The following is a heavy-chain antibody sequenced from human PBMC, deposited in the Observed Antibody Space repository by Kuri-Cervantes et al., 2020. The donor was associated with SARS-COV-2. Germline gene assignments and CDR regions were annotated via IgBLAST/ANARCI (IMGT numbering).Heavy chain of an antibody. CDR3: AREITPNYYYYGMDA. CDR1: GYTFTSYG. V-gene: IGHV1-69*04. Sequence: SVKVSCKASGYTFTSYGISWVRQAPGQGLEWMGRIIPILGIANYAQKFQGRVTITADKSTSTAYMELSSLRSEDTAVYYCAREITPNYYYYGMDAWGQGTTVTVSS. D-gene: IGHD3-16*01. CDR2: IIPILGIA. J-gene: IGHJ6*02.